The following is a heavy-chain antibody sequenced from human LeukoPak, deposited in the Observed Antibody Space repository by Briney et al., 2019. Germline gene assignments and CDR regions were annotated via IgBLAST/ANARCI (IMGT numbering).Heavy chain of an antibody. CDR3: ARVFWEKDGFIGAFDI. Sequence: GSLRLSCAAPRFTLSGHYMSWVRQAPAKGQEWASIIYSGDSTYYADSVKGRFTISRDNSKNTLYLQMNSLRAEDTAVYYCARVFWEKDGFIGAFDIWGQGTMVTVSS. D-gene: IGHD3-3*01. J-gene: IGHJ3*02. V-gene: IGHV3-66*01. CDR1: RFTLSGHY. CDR2: IYSGDST.